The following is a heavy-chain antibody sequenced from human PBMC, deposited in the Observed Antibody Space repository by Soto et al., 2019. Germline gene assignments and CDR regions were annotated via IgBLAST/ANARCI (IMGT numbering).Heavy chain of an antibody. CDR1: GYTFTSYY. CDR2: INPSGGIT. J-gene: IGHJ4*02. Sequence: QVQLVQSGAEVMQPGASVKVSCKASGYTFTSYYIQWVRQAPGQGLELMGIINPSGGITNVAQKFQGRVTMTRDTSTSTVYMELISLRSEAPAIYYCSRGYPPRDQLGNLPGAFWGQGTLVTVSS. CDR3: SRGYPPRDQLGNLPGAF. V-gene: IGHV1-46*03. D-gene: IGHD1-1*01.